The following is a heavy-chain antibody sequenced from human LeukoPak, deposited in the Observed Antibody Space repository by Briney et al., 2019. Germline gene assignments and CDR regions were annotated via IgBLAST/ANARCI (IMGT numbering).Heavy chain of an antibody. V-gene: IGHV3-74*01. J-gene: IGHJ5*02. CDR2: INSDGSST. D-gene: IGHD6-6*01. Sequence: GSLRLSSAASGFTFSSYWMHWVRQAPGKGLVWVSRINSDGSSTSYADSVKGRFTISRDNAKNTLYLQMNSLRAEDTAVYYCARERGLWLIAARRNWFDRWGQGTLVTVSS. CDR3: ARERGLWLIAARRNWFDR. CDR1: GFTFSSYW.